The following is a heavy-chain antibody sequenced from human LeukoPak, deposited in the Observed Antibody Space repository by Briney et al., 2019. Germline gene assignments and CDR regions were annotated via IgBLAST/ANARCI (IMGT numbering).Heavy chain of an antibody. Sequence: PSETLSLTCVVNGGSFTGLFWSWVRQAPGKGLEWIGEINHFGSTNYSPSLKSRLTMSVDASKKQIFLNLSSVTAADTAVYYCARNPVSVRLDPFFNKTPRNADYWGQGTLVTVSS. CDR1: GGSFTGLF. CDR3: ARNPVSVRLDPFFNKTPRNADY. V-gene: IGHV4-34*10. CDR2: INHFGST. D-gene: IGHD1-14*01. J-gene: IGHJ4*02.